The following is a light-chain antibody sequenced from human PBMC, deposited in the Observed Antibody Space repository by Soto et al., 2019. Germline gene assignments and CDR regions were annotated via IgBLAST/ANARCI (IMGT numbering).Light chain of an antibody. CDR1: QTISRNA. Sequence: EVVLTQSPGTLSLSPGERGALSCRASQTISRNAVAWYQQRPGQAPTLLIYDVSSRATGIPDRFSGSGSRTDFTLPISRLEPEDFAVYYCQHYGASPGAFGPGTKVDIK. CDR2: DVS. V-gene: IGKV3-20*01. J-gene: IGKJ3*01. CDR3: QHYGASPGA.